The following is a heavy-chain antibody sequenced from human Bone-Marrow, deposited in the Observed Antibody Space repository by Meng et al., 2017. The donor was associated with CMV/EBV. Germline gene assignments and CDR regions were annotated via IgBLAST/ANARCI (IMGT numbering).Heavy chain of an antibody. D-gene: IGHD2-2*01. V-gene: IGHV3-30*02. Sequence: GGSLRLSCAAFGVDCSAHGMHWVRQAPGKGLEWVSYIHHDATYIDYEDSVNGRFTISRDNSKNTLFLQMNSLRADDSAVYCGARVAVVPAATKTNWFDPWGQGTLVTVSS. J-gene: IGHJ5*02. CDR2: IHHDATYI. CDR1: GVDCSAHG. CDR3: ARVAVVPAATKTNWFDP.